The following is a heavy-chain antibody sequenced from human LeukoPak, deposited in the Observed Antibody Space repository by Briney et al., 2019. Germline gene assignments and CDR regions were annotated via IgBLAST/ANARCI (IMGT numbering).Heavy chain of an antibody. V-gene: IGHV1-2*02. Sequence: GASVKVSCKASGCTFTGYYMHWVRQAPGQGLEWMGWINPNSGGTNYAQKFQGRVTMTRDTSISTVYMELSRLRSDDTAVYYCARDPTYYYGSGSYFDPWGQGTLVTVSS. J-gene: IGHJ5*02. CDR3: ARDPTYYYGSGSYFDP. D-gene: IGHD3-10*01. CDR1: GCTFTGYY. CDR2: INPNSGGT.